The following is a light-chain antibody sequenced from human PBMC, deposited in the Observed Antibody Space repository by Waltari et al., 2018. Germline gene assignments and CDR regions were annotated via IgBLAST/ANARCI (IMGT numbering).Light chain of an antibody. J-gene: IGLJ3*02. CDR2: TNN. CDR3: AAWDDTLNGVV. Sequence: QSVLTQPPSVSATPGQRVAISCSGSSSNIGTTTVNWYQQLPGSAPKLLIYTNNQRPSVVPARFSGSKSGTSASLAISGLQSEDEADYDCAAWDDTLNGVVFGGGTKLTV. V-gene: IGLV1-44*01. CDR1: SSNIGTTT.